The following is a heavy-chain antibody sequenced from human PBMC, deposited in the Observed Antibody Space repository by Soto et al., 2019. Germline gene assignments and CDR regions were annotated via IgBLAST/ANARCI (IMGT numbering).Heavy chain of an antibody. CDR3: ARENVEYGSSSFNYGMDV. V-gene: IGHV3-30-3*01. J-gene: IGHJ6*02. Sequence: XGSLRLSCAASGFPFNNYAMFWVRQAPGNGLEWVAVISYDGNNKYYADSVKGRFTISRDNSKNTLYLQMNSLRPEDTAVYYCARENVEYGSSSFNYGMDVWGQGTTVTVSS. D-gene: IGHD6-6*01. CDR1: GFPFNNYA. CDR2: ISYDGNNK.